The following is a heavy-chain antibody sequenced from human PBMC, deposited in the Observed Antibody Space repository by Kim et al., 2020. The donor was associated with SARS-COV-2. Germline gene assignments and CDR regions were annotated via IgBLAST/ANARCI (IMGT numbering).Heavy chain of an antibody. J-gene: IGHJ4*02. Sequence: IYSGGSTYYADSVKGRFTISRDNSKNTLYLQMNSLRAEDTAVYYCARSDYWGQGTLVTVSS. CDR2: IYSGGST. CDR3: ARSDY. V-gene: IGHV3-53*01.